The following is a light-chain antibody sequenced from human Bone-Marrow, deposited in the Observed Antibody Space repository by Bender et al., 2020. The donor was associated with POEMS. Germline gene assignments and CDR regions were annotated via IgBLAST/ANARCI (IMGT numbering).Light chain of an antibody. J-gene: IGLJ3*02. CDR1: SSNIGRNT. Sequence: QSVLTQPPSASGTPGQRVTISCSGDSSNIGRNTVNWYQQLPGTAPKLLIFNNDQRPSGVPDRFSGSKSGTSASLAISGLQSEAEADYFCAVWDDNLNGLVFGGGTKLTVL. V-gene: IGLV1-44*01. CDR3: AVWDDNLNGLV. CDR2: NND.